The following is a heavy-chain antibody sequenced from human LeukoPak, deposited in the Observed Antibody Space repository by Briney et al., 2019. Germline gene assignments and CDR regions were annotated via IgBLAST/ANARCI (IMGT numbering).Heavy chain of an antibody. V-gene: IGHV1-2*02. CDR1: GYIFNDYY. CDR2: INPNSGFT. J-gene: IGHJ5*02. Sequence: ASVKVSCKASGYIFNDYYMHWVRQAPGQGLEWMGWINPNSGFTNYAQKFQGRVSMTRDMSVSTAYMELSSLRSEDTAVYYCARDGPQPLYGSGSSNWFDPWGQGTLVTVSS. CDR3: ARDGPQPLYGSGSSNWFDP. D-gene: IGHD3-10*01.